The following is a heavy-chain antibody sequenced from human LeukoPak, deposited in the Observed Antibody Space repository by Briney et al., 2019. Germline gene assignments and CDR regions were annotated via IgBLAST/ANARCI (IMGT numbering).Heavy chain of an antibody. Sequence: SQTLSLTXTVSGGSISSGDYYWNWIRQPPGKGLEWIGYIYYSGNTYYNPSLKSRVTISVDTSKNQFSLKLSSVTAADTAVYYCASYSSLFDYWGQGTLVTVSS. J-gene: IGHJ4*02. CDR2: IYYSGNT. V-gene: IGHV4-30-4*08. CDR1: GGSISSGDYY. D-gene: IGHD3-22*01. CDR3: ASYSSLFDY.